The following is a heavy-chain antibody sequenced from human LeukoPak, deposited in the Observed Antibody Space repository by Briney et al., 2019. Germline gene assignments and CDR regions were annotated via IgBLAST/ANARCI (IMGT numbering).Heavy chain of an antibody. Sequence: GESLKISCKGSGYTFSSYWIGWVRQMPGKGLEWMGIIYPGDSDTRYSPSLQGQDTISVDTSIGTAYLQWSSLKASDTAIYYCARQNDFRLDYWGQGTLVTVSS. J-gene: IGHJ4*02. CDR1: GYTFSSYW. CDR2: IYPGDSDT. D-gene: IGHD3-3*01. CDR3: ARQNDFRLDY. V-gene: IGHV5-51*01.